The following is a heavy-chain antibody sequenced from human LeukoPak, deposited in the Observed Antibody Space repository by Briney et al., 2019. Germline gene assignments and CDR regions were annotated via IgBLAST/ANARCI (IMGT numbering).Heavy chain of an antibody. CDR2: IHGSGIT. CDR1: GGSISSHY. J-gene: IGHJ5*02. D-gene: IGHD3-16*02. CDR3: AREGDYLWGSYRRDWFDP. Sequence: SETLSLTCIVSGGSISSHYWSWMRQPAGKGLEWLGRIHGSGITNYNASLKRRVIMSVDTYKNQFPLRLSSVTAADTAVYYCAREGDYLWGSYRRDWFDPWGQGILVTVSS. V-gene: IGHV4-4*07.